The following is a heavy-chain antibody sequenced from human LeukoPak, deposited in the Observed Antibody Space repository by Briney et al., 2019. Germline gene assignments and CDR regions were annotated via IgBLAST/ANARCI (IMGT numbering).Heavy chain of an antibody. CDR1: GGSISSYY. CDR2: IYYSGST. CDR3: ARGGRGGYSYGSDY. V-gene: IGHV4-59*01. D-gene: IGHD5-18*01. Sequence: SETLSLTCTVSGGSISSYYWSWIRQPPGKGLEWMGYIYYSGSTNYNPSLKSRVTISLDTSKNQFSLKLSSVTAADTAVYYCARGGRGGYSYGSDYWGQGTLVTVSS. J-gene: IGHJ4*02.